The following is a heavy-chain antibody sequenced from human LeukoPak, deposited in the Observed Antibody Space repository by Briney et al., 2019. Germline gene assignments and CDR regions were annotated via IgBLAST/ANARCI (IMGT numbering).Heavy chain of an antibody. Sequence: ASVKVSCKASARTFSSYTISWVRQAPGQGLEWMGRIIPILGIANYAQKLQGRVTSTANKSTSTAYMELRSLRTEDTAVYYCARAPLYCSGGSCYGHYFDYWGQGTLVTVSS. V-gene: IGHV1-69*02. J-gene: IGHJ4*02. CDR2: IIPILGIA. CDR1: ARTFSSYT. D-gene: IGHD2-15*01. CDR3: ARAPLYCSGGSCYGHYFDY.